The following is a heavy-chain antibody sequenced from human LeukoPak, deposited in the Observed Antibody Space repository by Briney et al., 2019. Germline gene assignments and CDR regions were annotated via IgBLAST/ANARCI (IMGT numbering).Heavy chain of an antibody. CDR3: ARGRYYYGSGSYRNWFDP. V-gene: IGHV4-39*07. J-gene: IGHJ5*02. Sequence: SETLSLTCTVSGGSISSSSYYWGWIRQPPGKGLEWIGSIYYSGSTYYSPSLKSRVTISVDTSKNQFSLKLSSVTAADTAVYYCARGRYYYGSGSYRNWFDPWGQGTLVTVSS. CDR2: IYYSGST. CDR1: GGSISSSSYY. D-gene: IGHD3-10*01.